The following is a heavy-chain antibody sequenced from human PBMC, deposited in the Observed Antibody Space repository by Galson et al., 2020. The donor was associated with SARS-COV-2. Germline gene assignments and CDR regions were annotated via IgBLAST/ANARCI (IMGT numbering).Heavy chain of an antibody. D-gene: IGHD7-27*01. J-gene: IGHJ4*02. Sequence: ASETLSLTCSVSGGSISGYYWSWIRQSPGKGLEWVGYIAYNGNTKYNPSLESRLTMSLDMSRNRFSLRLTSVTAADTAVYYCARNILWGRYYFDYWGQGTLVSVSS. CDR1: GGSISGYY. CDR2: IAYNGNT. V-gene: IGHV4-59*08. CDR3: ARNILWGRYYFDY.